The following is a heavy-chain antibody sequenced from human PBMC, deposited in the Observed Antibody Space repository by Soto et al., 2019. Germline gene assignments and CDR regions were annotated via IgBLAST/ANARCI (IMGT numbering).Heavy chain of an antibody. CDR2: IYYSGST. Sequence: SETLSLTCTVSGGSISSYYWGWIRQPPGKGLERIGYIYYSGSTNYNPSLKSRVTISVDTSKNQFSLQLSSVTAADTAVYYCAIRYWSGGSYYSWFDYWGQGTPVPVSS. V-gene: IGHV4-59*08. J-gene: IGHJ4*02. CDR1: GGSISSYY. CDR3: AIRYWSGGSYYSWFDY. D-gene: IGHD2-15*01.